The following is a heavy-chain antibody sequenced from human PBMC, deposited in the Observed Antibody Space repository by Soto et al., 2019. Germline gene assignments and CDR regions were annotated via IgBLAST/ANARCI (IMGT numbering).Heavy chain of an antibody. CDR2: INAGNGNT. Sequence: QVQLVQSGAEVKKPGASVKVSCKASGYTFSSYALHWVRQAPGQRLEWMGWINAGNGNTKYSQKFQGRVTFTRDTSASTAYMELSSLRCDVTAVYYCASPAYGSGGYYWGQGTLVTVSS. CDR1: GYTFSSYA. V-gene: IGHV1-3*01. CDR3: ASPAYGSGGYY. J-gene: IGHJ4*02. D-gene: IGHD3-10*01.